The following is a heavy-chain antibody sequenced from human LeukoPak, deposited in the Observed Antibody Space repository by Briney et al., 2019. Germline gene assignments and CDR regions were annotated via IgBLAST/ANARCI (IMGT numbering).Heavy chain of an antibody. J-gene: IGHJ5*02. V-gene: IGHV4-39*07. D-gene: IGHD6-19*01. CDR1: GGSISSSSYY. CDR3: ARDSSGGWYVHNWFDP. CDR2: IYYSGST. Sequence: SETLSLTCTVSGGSISSSSYYWGWIRQPPGKGLEWIGSIYYSGSTYYNPSLKSRVTISVDTSKNQFSLKLSSVTAADTAVYYCARDSSGGWYVHNWFDPWGQGTLVTVSS.